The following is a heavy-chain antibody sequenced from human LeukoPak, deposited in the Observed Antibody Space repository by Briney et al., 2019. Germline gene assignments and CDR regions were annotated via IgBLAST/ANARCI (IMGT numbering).Heavy chain of an antibody. CDR3: ARGWDYGDYGAFDI. CDR2: ISGSGGST. CDR1: GFTFSSYW. V-gene: IGHV3-23*01. Sequence: GGSLRLSCAASGFTFSSYWMSWVRQAPGKGLEWVSAISGSGGSTYYADSVKGRFTISRDNSKNTLYLQMNSLRAEDTAVYYCARGWDYGDYGAFDIWGQGTMVTVSS. J-gene: IGHJ3*02. D-gene: IGHD4-17*01.